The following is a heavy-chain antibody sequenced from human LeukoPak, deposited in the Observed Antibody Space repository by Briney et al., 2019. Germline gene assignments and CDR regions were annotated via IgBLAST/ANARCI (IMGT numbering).Heavy chain of an antibody. J-gene: IGHJ5*02. D-gene: IGHD5-24*01. V-gene: IGHV4-61*02. CDR1: GDSVSSGNFY. CDR2: ISPRGTP. Sequence: SETLYLTCTVSGDSVSSGNFYWSWIRQPAGKGLQWIGRISPRGTPNYSPSLSGRFTVSLDTSKNQFSLKVTSVTAADTAVYYCARDPGENYPYNWFDPWGQGTLVTVSS. CDR3: ARDPGENYPYNWFDP.